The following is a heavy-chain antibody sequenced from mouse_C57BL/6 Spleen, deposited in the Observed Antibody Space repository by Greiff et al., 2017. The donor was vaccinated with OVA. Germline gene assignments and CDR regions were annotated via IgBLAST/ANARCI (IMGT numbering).Heavy chain of an antibody. D-gene: IGHD1-1*01. CDR1: GYTFTSYW. Sequence: VQLQQPGAELVKPGASVKMSCKASGYTFTSYWITWVKQRPGQGLEWIGDIYPGSVSTNYNEKFKSKATLTVDTSSSTAYMQLSSLTSEDSAVYYCARLGDVRITTVVAPYYFDYWGQGTTLTVSS. J-gene: IGHJ2*01. V-gene: IGHV1-55*01. CDR3: ARLGDVRITTVVAPYYFDY. CDR2: IYPGSVST.